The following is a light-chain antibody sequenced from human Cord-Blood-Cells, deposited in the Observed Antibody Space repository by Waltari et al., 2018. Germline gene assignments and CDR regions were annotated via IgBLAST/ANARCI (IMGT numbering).Light chain of an antibody. Sequence: SLGERATIHCKSSQSVLYSSNNKNYLAWYQQNPGQPPKLLIYWASTRESGVPDRFSGRGSGTDFTLTSSSLKSEDVAVYYCQQYYSTPTFGQGTKVEIK. CDR2: WAS. J-gene: IGKJ1*01. CDR3: QQYYSTPT. V-gene: IGKV4-1*01. CDR1: QSVLYSSNNKNY.